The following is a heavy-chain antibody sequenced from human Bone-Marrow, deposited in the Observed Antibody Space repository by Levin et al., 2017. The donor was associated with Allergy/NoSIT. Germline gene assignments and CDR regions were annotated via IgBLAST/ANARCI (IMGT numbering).Heavy chain of an antibody. CDR2: IYFDGNT. V-gene: IGHV4-39*07. J-gene: IGHJ4*02. CDR1: NGSIRSYSHY. Sequence: PSETLSLTCTVSNGSIRSYSHYWGWIRQSPGKGLEWIGTIYFDGNTYYNPSLKSRVTMSIDTSKSDFSLNLTSVTAADTAVYFCAGGYARFGGVIDIWGQGNLVIVSS. CDR3: AGGYARFGGVIDI. D-gene: IGHD3-16*02.